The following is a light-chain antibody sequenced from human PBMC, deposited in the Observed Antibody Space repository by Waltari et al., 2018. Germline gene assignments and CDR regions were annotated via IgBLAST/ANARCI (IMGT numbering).Light chain of an antibody. J-gene: IGLJ3*02. CDR3: VLYMGSGVWV. Sequence: QTVVTQEPSFSVSPGGTVTLTCGLSSGSVSTSYYSSWYQQTPGQAPRTLIYSTNTRSSGVPDRFSSSILGNKAALTIAGAQADDESDYYCVLYMGSGVWVFGGGTKLTVL. CDR2: STN. CDR1: SGSVSTSYY. V-gene: IGLV8-61*01.